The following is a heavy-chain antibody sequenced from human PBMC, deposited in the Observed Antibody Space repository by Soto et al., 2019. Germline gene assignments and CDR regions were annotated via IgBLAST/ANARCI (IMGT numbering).Heavy chain of an antibody. V-gene: IGHV1-18*01. J-gene: IGHJ6*02. D-gene: IGHD3-16*01. CDR2: LSPYTGNT. Sequence: QVQLVQSGDEVKKPGASVKVSCKASGYIFVNSGIAWVRQAPGQGLEWLGWLSPYTGNTHSATKVQGRLPMTTDTSTSTAYMDLGSLTSDDTAVYYCVMVDNYVTPTPQDVWGQGITVTVSS. CDR3: VMVDNYVTPTPQDV. CDR1: GYIFVNSG.